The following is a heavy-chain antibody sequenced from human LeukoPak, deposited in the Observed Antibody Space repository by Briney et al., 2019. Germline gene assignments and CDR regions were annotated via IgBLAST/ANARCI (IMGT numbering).Heavy chain of an antibody. CDR3: AKDYYDSSGYYWPMDY. CDR2: ISWNSGSI. V-gene: IGHV3-9*01. D-gene: IGHD3-22*01. J-gene: IGHJ4*02. CDR1: GFTFDDYA. Sequence: PGGSLRLSCAASGFTFDDYAMHWVRHAPGKGLEWVSGISWNSGSIGYADSVKGRFTISRDNAKNSLYLQMNSLRAEDTALYYCAKDYYDSSGYYWPMDYWGQGTLVTVSS.